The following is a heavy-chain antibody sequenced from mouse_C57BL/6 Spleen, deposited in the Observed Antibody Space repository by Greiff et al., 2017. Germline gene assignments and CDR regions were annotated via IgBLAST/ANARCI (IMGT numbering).Heavy chain of an antibody. CDR1: GYTFTSYW. CDR2: IDPNSGGT. CDR3: ARDWYYYGSMYFDV. Sequence: QVQLQQSGAELVKPGASVKLSCKASGYTFTSYWMHWVKQRPGRGLEWIGRIDPNSGGTTYNEKFKSKAPLTVDTPSSTAYMQLSSLTSEDSAVYYCARDWYYYGSMYFDVWGTGTTVTFSS. J-gene: IGHJ1*03. D-gene: IGHD1-1*01. V-gene: IGHV1-72*01.